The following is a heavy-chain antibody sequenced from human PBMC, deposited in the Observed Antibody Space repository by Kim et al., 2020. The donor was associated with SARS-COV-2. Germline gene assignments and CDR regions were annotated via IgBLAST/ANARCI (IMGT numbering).Heavy chain of an antibody. CDR3: AKGEFVWGSYRYSPGDAFDI. CDR2: ISWDGGST. Sequence: GGSLRLSCAASGFTFDDYTMHWVRQAPGKGLEWVSLISWDGGSTYYADSVKGRFTISRDNSKNSLYLQMNSLRTEDTALYYCAKGEFVWGSYRYSPGDAFDIWGQGTMVTVSS. V-gene: IGHV3-43*01. J-gene: IGHJ3*02. D-gene: IGHD3-16*02. CDR1: GFTFDDYT.